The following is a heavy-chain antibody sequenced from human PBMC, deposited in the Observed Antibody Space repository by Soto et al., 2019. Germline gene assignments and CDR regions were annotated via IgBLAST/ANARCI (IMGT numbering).Heavy chain of an antibody. CDR1: GGSFSGYY. CDR3: ARVGSSSRAFDI. V-gene: IGHV4-34*01. D-gene: IGHD6-6*01. Sequence: SETLSLTCAVYGGSFSGYYWSWIRQPPGKGLEWIGEINHSGSTNYNPSLKSRVTISVDTSKNQFSLKLSSVTAADTAVYYCARVGSSSRAFDIWGQGTMVTVSS. J-gene: IGHJ3*02. CDR2: INHSGST.